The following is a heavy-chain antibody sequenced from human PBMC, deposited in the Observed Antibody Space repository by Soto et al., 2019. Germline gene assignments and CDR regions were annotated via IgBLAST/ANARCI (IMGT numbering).Heavy chain of an antibody. V-gene: IGHV1-18*01. D-gene: IGHD2-8*01. CDR3: ARDPYNVLMVNAPNLYGMDV. CDR2: ISTYNGNT. J-gene: IGHJ6*02. CDR1: GYTFTIYG. Sequence: ASVKVSCKASGYTFTIYGINWVRQAPGQGLEWMGRISTYNGNTNYPQSLQGRPTMTTDTSTSTAYMELRSLRSDDTAVYYCARDPYNVLMVNAPNLYGMDVWGQGTTVTVSS.